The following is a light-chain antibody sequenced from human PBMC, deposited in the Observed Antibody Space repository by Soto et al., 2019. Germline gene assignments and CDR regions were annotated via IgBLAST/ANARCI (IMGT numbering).Light chain of an antibody. J-gene: IGKJ3*01. CDR2: GAS. CDR1: QSVSSSY. V-gene: IGKV3-20*01. CDR3: QQYGSYT. Sequence: EIVLTQSPGTLSLSPGERATLSCRASQSVSSSYLAWYQQKPGQAPRLLIYGASSRATGIPDRFSDSGSGTDFTLTISRLEPEDFAVYYCQQYGSYTFGPGTKVDIK.